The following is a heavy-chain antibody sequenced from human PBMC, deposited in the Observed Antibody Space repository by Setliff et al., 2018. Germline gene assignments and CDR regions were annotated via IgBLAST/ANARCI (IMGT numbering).Heavy chain of an antibody. CDR2: ISAYNGNT. V-gene: IGHV1-18*01. D-gene: IGHD3-3*01. J-gene: IGHJ5*02. CDR1: GYTFTSYG. CDR3: ARETRDPTYYNFWSGYEVGAFDP. Sequence: ASVKVSCKASGYTFTSYGISWVRQAPGQGLEWMGWISAYNGNTSYAQKLQGRVTMATDTSTSTAYMELRSLRSDDTAVYYCARETRDPTYYNFWSGYEVGAFDPWGQGTLVTVSS.